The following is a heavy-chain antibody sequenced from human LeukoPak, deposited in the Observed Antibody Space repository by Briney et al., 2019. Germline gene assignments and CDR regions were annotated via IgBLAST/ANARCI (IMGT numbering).Heavy chain of an antibody. Sequence: SETLSLTCTVSGYSISSGYYWGWIRQPPGKGLEWIGSIYHSGSTYYNPSLKSRVTISVDTSKNQFSLKLSSVTAADTAVYYCARHSSGWHFDYWGQGTLVTVSS. CDR2: IYHSGST. V-gene: IGHV4-38-2*02. D-gene: IGHD6-19*01. J-gene: IGHJ4*02. CDR1: GYSISSGYY. CDR3: ARHSSGWHFDY.